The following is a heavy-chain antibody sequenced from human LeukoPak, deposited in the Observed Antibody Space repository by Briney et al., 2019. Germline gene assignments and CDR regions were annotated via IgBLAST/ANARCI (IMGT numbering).Heavy chain of an antibody. D-gene: IGHD1-1*01. V-gene: IGHV1-18*01. CDR3: ARQSFIAGDNWKYVLNGDDALDI. CDR2: ITAYDGNT. J-gene: IGHJ3*02. CDR1: GYTFSRYG. Sequence: ASVKVSCKASGYTFSRYGITWVRQAPGQGLEWMGWITAYDGNTNFAQNFQARVTMTTDTSTNTAYMELRSLRSDDTAVYYCARQSFIAGDNWKYVLNGDDALDIWGQGTMVTVSS.